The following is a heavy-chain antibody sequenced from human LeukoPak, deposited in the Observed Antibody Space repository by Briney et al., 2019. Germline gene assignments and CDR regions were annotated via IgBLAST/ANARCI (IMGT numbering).Heavy chain of an antibody. Sequence: PSETLSLTCTVAGGSISSYYWSWIRQPPGKGLEWIGYIYYIGSTNYNPSLRSRVTISVEPSKNQCSLKVSSVTAADTAVYYCARDLTGTTYVGYWGQGTLVTVSS. CDR2: IYYIGST. CDR1: GGSISSYY. D-gene: IGHD1-7*01. CDR3: ARDLTGTTYVGY. J-gene: IGHJ4*02. V-gene: IGHV4-59*01.